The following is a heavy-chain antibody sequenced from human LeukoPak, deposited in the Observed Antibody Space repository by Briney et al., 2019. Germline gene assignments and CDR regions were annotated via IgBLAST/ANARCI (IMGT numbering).Heavy chain of an antibody. Sequence: SQTLSLTCTVSGGSISSGDYYWIWIRQHPGQGLEWIGYIYYSGSTYYNPSLKSRVTISVDTSKNQFSLKLSSVTAADTAVYYCARAVAADDAFDIWGQGTMVTVSS. CDR1: GGSISSGDYY. CDR2: IYYSGST. CDR3: ARAVAADDAFDI. J-gene: IGHJ3*02. D-gene: IGHD6-25*01. V-gene: IGHV4-31*03.